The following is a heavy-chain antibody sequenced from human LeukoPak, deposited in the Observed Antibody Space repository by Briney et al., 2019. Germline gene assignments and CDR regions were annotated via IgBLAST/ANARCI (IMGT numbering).Heavy chain of an antibody. CDR3: ARAFARWDSSLPDWFDP. CDR2: ISAYNGNT. J-gene: IGHJ5*02. Sequence: AASVKVSCMASGYTFTSYGISWVRQAPGQGLEWMGWISAYNGNTNYAQKLQGRVTMTTDTSTSTAYMELRSLRSDDTAVYYCARAFARWDSSLPDWFDPWGQGTLVTVSS. D-gene: IGHD3-22*01. V-gene: IGHV1-18*01. CDR1: GYTFTSYG.